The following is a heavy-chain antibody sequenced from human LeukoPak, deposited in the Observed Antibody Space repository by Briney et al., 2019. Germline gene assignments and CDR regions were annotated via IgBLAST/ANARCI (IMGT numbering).Heavy chain of an antibody. CDR1: GFTFSSYW. Sequence: GGSLRLSCAASGFTFSSYWMSWVRQAPGKGLEWVSSITSSGGGTYYADSVKGRFTVSRDNSKNTLYLQMNSLSAEDTAIYYCARDLTLSEKFFDYWGQGTLVTVSS. J-gene: IGHJ4*02. CDR3: ARDLTLSEKFFDY. CDR2: ITSSGGGT. V-gene: IGHV3-23*01. D-gene: IGHD1-14*01.